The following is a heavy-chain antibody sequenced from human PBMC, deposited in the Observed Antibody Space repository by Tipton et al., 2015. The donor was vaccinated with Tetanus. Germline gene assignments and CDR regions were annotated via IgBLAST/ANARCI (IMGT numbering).Heavy chain of an antibody. CDR2: ISPSGRT. D-gene: IGHD3-3*01. J-gene: IGHJ4*02. Sequence: WLAYISPSGRTNSNYDLKSRITISQETSKNQFSLKLTSVTAADTAVYYCARANYDFPKKGPFDSWGQGTLVIVSS. CDR3: ARANYDFPKKGPFDS. V-gene: IGHV4-59*01.